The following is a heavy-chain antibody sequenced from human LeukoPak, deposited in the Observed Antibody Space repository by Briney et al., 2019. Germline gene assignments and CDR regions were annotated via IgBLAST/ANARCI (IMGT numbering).Heavy chain of an antibody. J-gene: IGHJ6*03. D-gene: IGHD6-19*01. CDR3: ARDSPYSSGWYGYYYYYVDV. V-gene: IGHV1-46*01. CDR2: INPSGGNT. Sequence: AASVKVSCKASGYTFTSYYMHWVRQAPGQGLEWMGIINPSGGNTNYAQKLQGRVTMTTDTSTSTAYMELRSLRSDDTAVYYCARDSPYSSGWYGYYYYYVDVWGKGTTVTVSS. CDR1: GYTFTSYY.